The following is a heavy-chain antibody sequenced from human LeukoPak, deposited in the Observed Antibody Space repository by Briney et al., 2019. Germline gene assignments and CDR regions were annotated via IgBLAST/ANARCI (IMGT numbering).Heavy chain of an antibody. CDR3: ARYSIAGPYYFDY. D-gene: IGHD6-13*01. J-gene: IGHJ4*02. CDR2: IYYSGST. V-gene: IGHV4-61*01. Sequence: SETLSLTCTVSGGSVSSGSFYWSWIRQPPGKGLEWIGYIYYSGSTSYNPSLKSRVTISLDTSKNQFSLKLSSVAAADTAVYFCARYSIAGPYYFDYWGQGTLVTVSS. CDR1: GGSVSSGSFY.